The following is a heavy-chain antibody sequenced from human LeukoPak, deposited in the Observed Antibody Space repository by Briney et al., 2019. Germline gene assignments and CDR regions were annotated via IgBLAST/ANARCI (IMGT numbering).Heavy chain of an antibody. CDR1: GFSFSSYS. CDR3: ARALSYSYGSMDF. CDR2: TSSGSKYI. V-gene: IGHV3-21*01. D-gene: IGHD5-18*01. J-gene: IGHJ4*02. Sequence: GGSLRLSCAASGFSFSSYSMNWVRQAPGKGLEWVSSTSSGSKYIYNADSLKGRFTISRDNAKNSLYLQMNSLRAEDTAVYYCARALSYSYGSMDFWGQGTLVIVSS.